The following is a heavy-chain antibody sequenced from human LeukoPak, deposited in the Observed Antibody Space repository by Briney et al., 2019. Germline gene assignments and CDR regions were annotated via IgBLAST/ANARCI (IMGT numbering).Heavy chain of an antibody. D-gene: IGHD5-12*01. CDR1: GFTFSSYS. Sequence: GGSLRLSCAASGFTFSSYSMNWVRQAPGKGLEWVSSIRSSSSYIYYADSVKGRFTTSRDNAKNSLYLQMNRLRAEDTAVYYCARESGYSGYEFDYWGQGTLVTVSS. V-gene: IGHV3-21*01. CDR2: IRSSSSYI. CDR3: ARESGYSGYEFDY. J-gene: IGHJ4*02.